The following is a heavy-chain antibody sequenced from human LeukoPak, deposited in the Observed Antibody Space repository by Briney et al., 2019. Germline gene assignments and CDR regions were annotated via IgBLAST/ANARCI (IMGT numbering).Heavy chain of an antibody. V-gene: IGHV5-51*01. CDR3: ARHSEKGNWFDP. J-gene: IGHJ5*02. Sequence: GESLKISCKGSGYRFTSYWIAWVRQMPGKGLEWMGIIYPSDSDTRYSPSFQGQVTISADKSITTAYLQWSSLKASDTAMYYCARHSEKGNWFDPWGQGTLVTVSS. CDR2: IYPSDSDT. CDR1: GYRFTSYW.